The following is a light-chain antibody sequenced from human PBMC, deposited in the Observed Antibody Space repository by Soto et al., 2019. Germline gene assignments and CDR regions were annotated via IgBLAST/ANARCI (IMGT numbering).Light chain of an antibody. V-gene: IGLV2-11*01. CDR2: DVN. CDR1: SSDVGAYNY. Sequence: QSVLTQPRSVSASPGQSVTISCTGTSSDVGAYNYVSWYQHHPGKAPKLMIYDVNRRPSGVPDRFSGSKSGSTASLTISGLQAEDEGDYSCCSYAGSYTVIFGGGTKVTVL. J-gene: IGLJ2*01. CDR3: CSYAGSYTVI.